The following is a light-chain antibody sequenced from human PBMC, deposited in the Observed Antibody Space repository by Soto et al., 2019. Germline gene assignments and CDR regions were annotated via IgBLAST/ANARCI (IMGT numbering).Light chain of an antibody. CDR1: SSNIGAGYD. J-gene: IGLJ1*01. V-gene: IGLV1-40*01. CDR3: QSYDSSLSGYV. CDR2: GNS. Sequence: QPVLKQPRAVSGATGQRVTISCTKSSSNIGAGYDVHWYQQLPGTAPKLLIYGNSNRPSGVPDRFSGSKSGTSASLAITGLQAEDEADYYCQSYDSSLSGYVFGTGTKVTVL.